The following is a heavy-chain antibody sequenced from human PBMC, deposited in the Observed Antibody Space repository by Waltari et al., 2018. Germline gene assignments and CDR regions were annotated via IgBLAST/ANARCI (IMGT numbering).Heavy chain of an antibody. Sequence: EMQLLESGGGLVQPGGSRRLLCDGCGFPFSTSTMHWVRQAQGKGLEVVAVMTASGLRDYGDSVNGRFIISRDNSKNTLYLEMYRLRVEDTARYYCAKDEGARLAPTFGMDAWGQGTTVIVSS. CDR2: MTASGLR. D-gene: IGHD6-6*01. J-gene: IGHJ6*02. V-gene: IGHV3-23*01. CDR1: GFPFSTST. CDR3: AKDEGARLAPTFGMDA.